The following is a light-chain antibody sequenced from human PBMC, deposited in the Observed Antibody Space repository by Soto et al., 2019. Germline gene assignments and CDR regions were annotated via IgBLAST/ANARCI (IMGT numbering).Light chain of an antibody. J-gene: IGKJ3*01. V-gene: IGKV1-9*01. Sequence: DIQLTQSPSFLSPSIGESVTITCRASQVISTSLAWYQVKPGKAPKLLIYAASTLESGVPSRFSATVSGTEFSLTITSLQPEDFATYYCQQYNSYSFTFGPGTKVDIK. CDR3: QQYNSYSFT. CDR2: AAS. CDR1: QVISTS.